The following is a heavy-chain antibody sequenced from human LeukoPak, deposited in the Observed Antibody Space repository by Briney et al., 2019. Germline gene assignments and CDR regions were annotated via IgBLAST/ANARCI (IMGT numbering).Heavy chain of an antibody. D-gene: IGHD3-22*01. CDR1: GFTFSSYS. Sequence: GPLRLSCAASGFTFSSYSMNWVRQAPGKGLEWIGEINHSGSTNYNPSLKSRVTISVDTSKNQFSLKLSSVTAADTAVYYCARAHVLNYYDSSGSYGMDVWGQGTTVTVSS. V-gene: IGHV4-34*01. CDR3: ARAHVLNYYDSSGSYGMDV. CDR2: INHSGST. J-gene: IGHJ6*02.